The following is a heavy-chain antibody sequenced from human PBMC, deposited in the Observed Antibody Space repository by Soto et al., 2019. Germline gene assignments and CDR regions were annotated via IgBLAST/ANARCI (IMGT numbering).Heavy chain of an antibody. CDR1: GFTFSSYA. V-gene: IGHV3-23*01. CDR3: AKDQDSGYDPYYFDY. D-gene: IGHD5-12*01. CDR2: ISGSGGST. J-gene: IGHJ4*02. Sequence: PGGSLRLSCAASGFTFSSYAMSWVRQAPGKGLEWVSAISGSGGSTYYADSVKGRFTISRDNSKNTLYLQMNSLRAEDTAVYYCAKDQDSGYDPYYFDYWCQGTLVTVSS.